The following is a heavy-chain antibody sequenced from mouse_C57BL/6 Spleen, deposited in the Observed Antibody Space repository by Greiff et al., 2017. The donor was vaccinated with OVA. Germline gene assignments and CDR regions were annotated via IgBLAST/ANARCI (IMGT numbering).Heavy chain of an antibody. CDR1: GFTFSDYY. J-gene: IGHJ4*01. V-gene: IGHV5-16*01. CDR2: INYDGSST. Sequence: VHLVESEGGLVQPGSSMKLSCTASGFTFSDYYMAWVRQVPEKGLEWVAIINYDGSSTYYLDSLKSRFIISRDNAKNILYLQMSSLKSEDTATYYCARASYNPYAMGYWGQGASVTVSS. D-gene: IGHD1-3*01. CDR3: ARASYNPYAMGY.